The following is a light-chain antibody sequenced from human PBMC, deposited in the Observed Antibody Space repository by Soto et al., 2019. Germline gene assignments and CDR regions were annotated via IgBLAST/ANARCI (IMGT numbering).Light chain of an antibody. V-gene: IGKV1-5*03. CDR3: QQYNNLYT. Sequence: DIQMTQSPSSLSASVGDRVTIPCRASQYISTSLAWYQQKPGKAPLLLMYKASTLERGVPSRFSGSGSGTEFTLTIRSLQPDDFGTYYCQQYNNLYTVGQGTKLEIK. CDR2: KAS. CDR1: QYISTS. J-gene: IGKJ2*01.